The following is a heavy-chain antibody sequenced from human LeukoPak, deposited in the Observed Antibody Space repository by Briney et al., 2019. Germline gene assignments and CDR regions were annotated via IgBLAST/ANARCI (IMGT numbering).Heavy chain of an antibody. J-gene: IGHJ4*02. D-gene: IGHD1-1*01. Sequence: PGGSLRLSCAASGFTFRNYWMHWVRQAPGKGLVWVSRISRDGATTHYAGSVKGRFTISRDNAKNMVYLQMDSLSAKDTAVYYCVRLLDIDYWGQGTLVTVSS. CDR1: GFTFRNYW. CDR3: VRLLDIDY. CDR2: ISRDGATT. V-gene: IGHV3-74*01.